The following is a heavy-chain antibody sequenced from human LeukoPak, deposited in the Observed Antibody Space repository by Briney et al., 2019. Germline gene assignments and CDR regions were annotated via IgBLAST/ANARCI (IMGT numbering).Heavy chain of an antibody. J-gene: IGHJ3*02. V-gene: IGHV3-11*01. Sequence: GGSLRLSCAASGFTFSDYYMSWLRQAPGKGLEWVSYISSSGSTIYYADSVKGRFTISRDNAKNSLYLQMNSLRAEDTAVYYCARAAIPNYYDSSPTAFDIWGQGTMVTVSS. CDR3: ARAAIPNYYDSSPTAFDI. CDR1: GFTFSDYY. CDR2: ISSSGSTI. D-gene: IGHD3-22*01.